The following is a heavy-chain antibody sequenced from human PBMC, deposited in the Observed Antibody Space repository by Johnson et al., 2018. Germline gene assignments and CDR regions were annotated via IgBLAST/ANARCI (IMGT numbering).Heavy chain of an antibody. V-gene: IGHV3-13*01. Sequence: VQLVESGGGLVQPGGSLRLSCAASGFTFSSYDMHWVRQATGKGLEWVSAIGTAGDTYYPGSVKGGFTISRDNANNSLYLQMNSLRADDTALYYGARGRDFYGVWGKGTTVTVFS. CDR1: GFTFSSYD. CDR2: IGTAGDT. CDR3: ARGRDFYGV. J-gene: IGHJ6*04. D-gene: IGHD3-3*01.